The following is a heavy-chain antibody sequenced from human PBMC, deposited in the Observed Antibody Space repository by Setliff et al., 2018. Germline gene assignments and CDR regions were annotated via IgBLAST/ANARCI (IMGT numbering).Heavy chain of an antibody. D-gene: IGHD3-3*01. CDR2: IYYSGST. CDR1: GGSISSSSYY. V-gene: IGHV4-39*07. Sequence: KPSETLSLTCTVSGGSISSSSYYWGWIRQPPGEGLEWIGSIYYSGSTYYNPSLKSRVTISVDTSKNQFSLKLSSVTAADTAVYYCARRETYYNFWSGYYAYWGQGTLVTVSS. J-gene: IGHJ4*02. CDR3: ARRETYYNFWSGYYAY.